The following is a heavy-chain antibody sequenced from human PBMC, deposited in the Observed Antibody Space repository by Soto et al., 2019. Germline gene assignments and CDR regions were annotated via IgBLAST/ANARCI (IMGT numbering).Heavy chain of an antibody. CDR3: ARSGMERRTYYYGMDG. CDR1: GGTFSSYA. J-gene: IGHJ6*02. Sequence: QVQLVQSGAEVKKPGSSVKVSCKASGGTFSSYAISWVRQDPGQGLEWMGGIIPIFGTANYAQKFQGRVTITADESTSTAYMELSSLRSEDTAVYYCARSGMERRTYYYGMDGWGQGTTVTVSS. D-gene: IGHD1-1*01. CDR2: IIPIFGTA. V-gene: IGHV1-69*01.